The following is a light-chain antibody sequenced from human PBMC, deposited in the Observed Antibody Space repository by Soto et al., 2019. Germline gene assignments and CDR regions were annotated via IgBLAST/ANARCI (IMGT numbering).Light chain of an antibody. Sequence: QSALTQPPSASGSPGQSVTISCTGTSRDVGAYNYVSWYQQHPGRAPQLIIYEVTKRPSGVPDRFSGSKSGNMASLTVSGLQAEAEADYYCSSYAGNNNLVFGGGTKVTVL. J-gene: IGLJ3*02. CDR1: SRDVGAYNY. CDR2: EVT. CDR3: SSYAGNNNLV. V-gene: IGLV2-8*01.